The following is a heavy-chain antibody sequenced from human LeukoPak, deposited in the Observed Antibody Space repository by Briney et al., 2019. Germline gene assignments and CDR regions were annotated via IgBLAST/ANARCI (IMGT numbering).Heavy chain of an antibody. Sequence: GGSLRLSCAASGFTFSSYGMHWVRQAPGKGLEWVAVISYDGSNKYYAVSVKGRFTISRDNSKNTLYLQMNSLRAEDTAVYYCAKGLGMDYRIIDYWGQGTLVTVSS. CDR2: ISYDGSNK. J-gene: IGHJ4*02. D-gene: IGHD3-16*01. V-gene: IGHV3-30*18. CDR3: AKGLGMDYRIIDY. CDR1: GFTFSSYG.